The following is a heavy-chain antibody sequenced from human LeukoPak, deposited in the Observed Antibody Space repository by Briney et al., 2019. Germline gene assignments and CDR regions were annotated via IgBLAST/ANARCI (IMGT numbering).Heavy chain of an antibody. D-gene: IGHD3-22*01. CDR2: IWYDGSNK. CDR3: AREQSQTSGYYYVY. J-gene: IGHJ4*02. V-gene: IGHV3-33*01. CDR1: GFTFSSYG. Sequence: GRSLRLSCAASGFTFSSYGMHWVRQAPGKGLEWVAVIWYDGSNKYYADSVKGRFTISRDNSKNTLYLQMNSLRAEDTAVYYCAREQSQTSGYYYVYWGQGTLVTVSS.